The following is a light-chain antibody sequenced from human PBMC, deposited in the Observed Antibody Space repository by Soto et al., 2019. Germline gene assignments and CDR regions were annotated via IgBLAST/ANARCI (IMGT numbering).Light chain of an antibody. J-gene: IGKJ1*01. Sequence: DIVMTQSPLSLPVTPGEPASISCRSSQSLLHSNGYNYLDWYLQKPGKAPKLLIYAASSLQSGVPSRFSGSGSGTDFTLTISSLQPEDFATYYCQQANSFPWTFGQGTKVEIK. CDR3: QQANSFPWT. CDR2: AAS. CDR1: QSLLHSNGYNY. V-gene: IGKV2-28*01.